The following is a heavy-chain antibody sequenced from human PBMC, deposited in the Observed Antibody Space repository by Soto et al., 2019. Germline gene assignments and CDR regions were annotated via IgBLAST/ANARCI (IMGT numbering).Heavy chain of an antibody. CDR2: ISGSGGST. CDR1: GFTFSSYA. D-gene: IGHD2-21*02. CDR3: VKDKNIVVVTVRFDY. V-gene: IGHV3-23*01. Sequence: GGSLRLSCAASGFTFSSYAMSWVRQAPGKGLEWVSAISGSGGSTYYADSVKGRFTISRDNSKNTLYLQMNSLRAEDTAVYYCVKDKNIVVVTVRFDYWGQGTLVTVSS. J-gene: IGHJ4*02.